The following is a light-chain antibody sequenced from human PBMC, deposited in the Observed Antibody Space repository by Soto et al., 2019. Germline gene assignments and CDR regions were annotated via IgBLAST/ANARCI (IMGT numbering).Light chain of an antibody. Sequence: QSVLTQPPSASGTPGQRVTISCSGSSSNIGSNYVYWYHQLPGTAPKLLIYRNTQRPSGVPDRFSGSKSGTSASLAISGLRSEDEADYYCAAWDDSLSGVVFGGGTKLTVL. CDR3: AAWDDSLSGVV. CDR1: SSNIGSNY. CDR2: RNT. J-gene: IGLJ2*01. V-gene: IGLV1-47*01.